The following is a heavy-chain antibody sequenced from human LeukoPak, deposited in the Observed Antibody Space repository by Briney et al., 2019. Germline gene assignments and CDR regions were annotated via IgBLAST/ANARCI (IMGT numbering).Heavy chain of an antibody. CDR3: ATRAAAGYYYGMDV. Sequence: PGGSLRLSCAASGFAFSTYWMSWVRQAPGKGLEWVAIVSRDGSDVIYLDSVRGRFTISRDNSKNTLYLQMNSLRAEDTAVYYCATRAAAGYYYGMDVWGQGTTVTVSS. J-gene: IGHJ6*02. CDR1: GFAFSTYW. D-gene: IGHD6-13*01. CDR2: VSRDGSDV. V-gene: IGHV3-7*03.